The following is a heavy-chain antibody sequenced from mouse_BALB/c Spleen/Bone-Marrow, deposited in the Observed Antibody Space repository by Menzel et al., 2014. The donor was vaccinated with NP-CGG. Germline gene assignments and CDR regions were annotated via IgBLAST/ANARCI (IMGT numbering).Heavy chain of an antibody. CDR1: GFSLTSYG. D-gene: IGHD1-1*01. V-gene: IGHV2-9*02. Sequence: VMLVESGPGLVAPSQGLSITCTVSGFSLTSYGVHWVRQPPGKGLEWLGVIWAGGSTNYNSALMSRLSISKDNSKSQVFLKMNSLQTDDTAMYYCARGLLRYFAMDYWGQGTSVTVSS. J-gene: IGHJ4*01. CDR3: ARGLLRYFAMDY. CDR2: IWAGGST.